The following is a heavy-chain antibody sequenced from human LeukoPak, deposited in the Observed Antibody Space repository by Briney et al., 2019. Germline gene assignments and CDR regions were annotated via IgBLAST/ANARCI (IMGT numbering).Heavy chain of an antibody. D-gene: IGHD5-18*01. CDR3: ARDPPFGYGDS. V-gene: IGHV4-31*03. J-gene: IGHJ4*02. CDR2: IYYSGST. Sequence: PSQTLSLTCTVSGGSISSGGYYWSWLRQHPGKGLEWIGYIYYSGSTYYNPSLKSRVTISVDTSKNQFSLKLSSVTAADTAVYYCARDPPFGYGDSWGQGTLVTVSS. CDR1: GGSISSGGYY.